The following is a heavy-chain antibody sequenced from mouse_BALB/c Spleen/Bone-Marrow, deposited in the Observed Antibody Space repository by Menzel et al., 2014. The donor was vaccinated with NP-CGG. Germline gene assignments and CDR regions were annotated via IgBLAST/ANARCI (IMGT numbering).Heavy chain of an antibody. D-gene: IGHD2-1*01. CDR3: AFGNYDFDY. CDR2: IYPGDGDT. CDR1: GYAFSSYW. Sequence: QVQLQQSGAERVRPGSSVKISCKASGYAFSSYWMNWGKQRPGQGIEGIGQIYPGDGDTNYSGKFKGKATLTADESSSTAYMQLSSLTSEDSAVYFCAFGNYDFDYRGQGTTLTVSS. V-gene: IGHV1-80*01. J-gene: IGHJ2*01.